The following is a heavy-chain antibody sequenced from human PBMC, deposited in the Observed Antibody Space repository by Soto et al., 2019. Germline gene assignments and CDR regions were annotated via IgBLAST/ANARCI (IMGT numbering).Heavy chain of an antibody. Sequence: GGSLRLSCAASGFTFSSYRMHWVRQAPGKGLVWVSRINSDGITTSYADSVKGRFTISRDNAKNTLYLQMNSLRAEDTAVYYCTRDDSSGYYYYGMDVWGQGTTVTVSS. J-gene: IGHJ6*02. D-gene: IGHD3-22*01. V-gene: IGHV3-74*01. CDR2: INSDGITT. CDR3: TRDDSSGYYYYGMDV. CDR1: GFTFSSYR.